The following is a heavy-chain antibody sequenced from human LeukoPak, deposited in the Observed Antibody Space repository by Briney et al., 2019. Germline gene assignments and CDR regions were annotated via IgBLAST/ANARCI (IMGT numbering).Heavy chain of an antibody. CDR1: GGSISSGGYS. V-gene: IGHV4-30-2*01. D-gene: IGHD3-9*01. CDR2: IYHSGST. Sequence: SETLSLTCAVSGGSISSGGYSWSWIRQPPGKGLEWIGYIYHSGSTYYNPSLKSRVTISVDRSKNQFSLKLSSVTAADTAVYYCARNWFNVSAQTYYYYGMDVWGQGTTVTVSS. CDR3: ARNWFNVSAQTYYYYGMDV. J-gene: IGHJ6*02.